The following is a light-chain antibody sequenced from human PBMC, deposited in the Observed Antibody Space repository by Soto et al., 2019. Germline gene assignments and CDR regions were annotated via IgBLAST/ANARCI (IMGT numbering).Light chain of an antibody. V-gene: IGKV3-20*01. CDR1: QSVSSSY. CDR2: GAS. J-gene: IGKJ4*01. CDR3: HQYGNSPLT. Sequence: IVMTQSPAALSVSLGERATLSCRASQSVSSSYLAWYQQKPGQAPRLLIYGASSRATGIPARFSGSGSGTDFTLTISRLEPEDFAVYYCHQYGNSPLTFGGGTKVDIK.